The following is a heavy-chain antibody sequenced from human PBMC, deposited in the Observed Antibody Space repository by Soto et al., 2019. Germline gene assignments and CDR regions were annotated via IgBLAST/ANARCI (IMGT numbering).Heavy chain of an antibody. D-gene: IGHD6-6*01. CDR3: ARGLQLVEVPYYYGMDV. Sequence: SETLSLTCAVYGGSFSGYYWSWIRQPPGKGLEWIGEINHSGSTNYNPSLKSRVTISVDTSKNQFSLKLSSVTAADTAVYYCARGLQLVEVPYYYGMDVWGQGTTVTVSS. V-gene: IGHV4-34*01. CDR1: GGSFSGYY. J-gene: IGHJ6*02. CDR2: INHSGST.